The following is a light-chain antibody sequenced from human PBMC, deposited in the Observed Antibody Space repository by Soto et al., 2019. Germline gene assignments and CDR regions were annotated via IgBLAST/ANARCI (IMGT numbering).Light chain of an antibody. V-gene: IGKV1-5*03. CDR3: QQYSYHWT. Sequence: DIQLTQSPSTLSASVGDRVNITCRASRSIINWLAWYQKKSGKGPKLLSYKASNLQTGVPSRFSGSGYGTECTLTNSSLHPYDVATDYCQQYSYHWTFGQGNKVEIK. CDR1: RSIINW. CDR2: KAS. J-gene: IGKJ1*01.